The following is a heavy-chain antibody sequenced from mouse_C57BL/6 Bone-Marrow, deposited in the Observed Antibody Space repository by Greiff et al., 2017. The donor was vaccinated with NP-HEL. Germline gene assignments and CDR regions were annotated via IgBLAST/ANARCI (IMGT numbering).Heavy chain of an antibody. CDR2: ISNLAYSI. CDR3: ARHSDGSSYGYFDV. V-gene: IGHV5-15*01. Sequence: DVKLVESGGGLVQPGGSLKLSCAASGFTFSDYGMAWVRQAPRKGPEWVAFISNLAYSIYYADTVTGRFTISRENAKNTLYLEMSSLRSEDTAMYYCARHSDGSSYGYFDVWGTGTTVTVSS. D-gene: IGHD1-1*01. J-gene: IGHJ1*03. CDR1: GFTFSDYG.